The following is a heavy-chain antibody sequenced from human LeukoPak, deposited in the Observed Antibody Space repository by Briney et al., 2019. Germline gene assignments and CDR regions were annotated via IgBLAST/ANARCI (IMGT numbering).Heavy chain of an antibody. CDR2: ISRSSGGT. V-gene: IGHV3-23*01. CDR3: AKNYYFDY. J-gene: IGHJ4*02. CDR1: GFTFSNAW. Sequence: GGSLRLSCAASGFTFSNAWMSWVRQAPGKGLEWVSSISRSSGGTYYADSVKGRFTISRDNSKNTLYLQMNNLRAEDTALYYCAKNYYFDYWGQGTLVTVSS.